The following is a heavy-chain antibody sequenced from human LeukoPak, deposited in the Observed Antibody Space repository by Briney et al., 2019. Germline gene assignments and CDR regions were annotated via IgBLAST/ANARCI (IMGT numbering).Heavy chain of an antibody. J-gene: IGHJ1*01. V-gene: IGHV4-34*01. CDR3: ARGQTTVYFQH. D-gene: IGHD4-17*01. CDR2: INHSGST. Sequence: PSETLSLTCAVYGGSFSGYYRSWIRQPPGKGLEWIGEINHSGSTNYNPSLKSRVTISVDTSKNQFSLKLSSVTAADTAVYYCARGQTTVYFQHWGQGTLVTVSS. CDR1: GGSFSGYY.